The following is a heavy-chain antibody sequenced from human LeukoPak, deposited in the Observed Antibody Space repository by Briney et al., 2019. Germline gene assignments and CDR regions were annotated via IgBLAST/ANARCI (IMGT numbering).Heavy chain of an antibody. D-gene: IGHD2-2*01. CDR3: ARGVPIVPAALGPYYFDY. CDR1: GYSISSGYY. V-gene: IGHV4-38-2*02. CDR2: IYHSGST. J-gene: IGHJ4*02. Sequence: PSETLSLTCTVSGYSISSGYYWGWIRQPPGKGLEWIGSIYHSGSTYYNPSLKSRVTISVDTSKNQFSLKLSSVTAADTAVYYCARGVPIVPAALGPYYFDYWGQGTLVTVSS.